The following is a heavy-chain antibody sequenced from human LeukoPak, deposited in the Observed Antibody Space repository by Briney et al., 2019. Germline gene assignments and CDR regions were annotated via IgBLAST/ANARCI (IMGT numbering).Heavy chain of an antibody. CDR2: ISSRSTYI. D-gene: IGHD1-26*01. CDR3: ASVHWVGATTGNAFDI. V-gene: IGHV3-21*01. J-gene: IGHJ3*02. Sequence: PGGSLRLSCAAAGFTFSRYWMKWVRQAPGKGRGWVASISSRSTYIYYADSVKGRCTISRDNAKNSLYLPITSLRAEDTAVYYCASVHWVGATTGNAFDIWGQGPMVTVSS. CDR1: GFTFSRYW.